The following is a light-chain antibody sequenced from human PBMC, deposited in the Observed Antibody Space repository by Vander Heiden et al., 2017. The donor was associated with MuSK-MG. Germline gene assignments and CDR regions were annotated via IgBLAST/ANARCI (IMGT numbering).Light chain of an antibody. CDR2: GAS. CDR1: QGISNY. J-gene: IGKJ5*01. CDR3: QQLNCFPIA. Sequence: PSSLSASLGDRITITCRAIQGISNYLAWYQQKPGKAPKLLIYGASTLQSGVPSRFSARRSASDFSLTIISLQLAAFATYYSQQLNCFPIAFGQGTRL. V-gene: IGKV1-9*01.